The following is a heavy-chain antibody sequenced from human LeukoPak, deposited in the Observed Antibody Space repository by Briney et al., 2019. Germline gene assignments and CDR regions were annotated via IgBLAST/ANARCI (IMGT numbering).Heavy chain of an antibody. J-gene: IGHJ4*02. CDR2: MNPNSGNT. V-gene: IGHV1-8*01. CDR1: GYTFTSYD. D-gene: IGHD3-10*01. Sequence: ASVKVSCKASGYTFTSYDINWVRQATGQGLEWMGWMNPNSGNTGYAQKFQGRVTMTRNTSISTAYMELSSLRSEDTAVYYCARGRGTMVRGVRAGINYWGQGTLVTVSS. CDR3: ARGRGTMVRGVRAGINY.